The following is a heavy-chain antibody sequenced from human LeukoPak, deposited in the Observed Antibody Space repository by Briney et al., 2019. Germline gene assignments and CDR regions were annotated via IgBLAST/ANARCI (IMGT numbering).Heavy chain of an antibody. Sequence: GGSLRLSCAASGVTFSSYWMHWVRQAPGKGLVWVSRINSDGSSTSYADSVKGRFTISRDNAKNTLYLQMNSLRAEDTAVYYCARGEAVYAVAEYYFDYWGQGSLVTVSS. D-gene: IGHD6-19*01. CDR2: INSDGSST. CDR1: GVTFSSYW. J-gene: IGHJ4*02. CDR3: ARGEAVYAVAEYYFDY. V-gene: IGHV3-74*01.